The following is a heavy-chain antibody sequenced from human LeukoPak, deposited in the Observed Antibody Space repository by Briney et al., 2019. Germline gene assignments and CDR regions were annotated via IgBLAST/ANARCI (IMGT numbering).Heavy chain of an antibody. CDR3: ARDKFYYGSGSYSGYYMDV. D-gene: IGHD3-10*01. CDR1: RYTFTIYY. Sequence: VASVKISCKASRYTFTIYYMHWVRQAPGQGLEWMGIINPSGGSTIYAQKFQGRVIMTTDMSTSTLYMELSSLRSEDTAVYYCARDKFYYGSGSYSGYYMDVWGKGTTVTVSS. CDR2: INPSGGST. J-gene: IGHJ6*03. V-gene: IGHV1-46*01.